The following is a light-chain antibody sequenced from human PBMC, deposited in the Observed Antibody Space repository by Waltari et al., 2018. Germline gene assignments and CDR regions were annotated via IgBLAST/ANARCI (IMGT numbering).Light chain of an antibody. J-gene: IGKJ1*01. CDR1: QSVGRS. V-gene: IGKV3-20*01. CDR3: QHYVRLPGT. Sequence: EIVLTQSPGTLSLSPVDIATISCRASQSVGRSLSWYQQKPGQAPRLLIYGASSRATGVPDRFSGSGSGTDFSLTISRREPEDFAVYDCQHYVRLPGTFGQGTKVEIK. CDR2: GAS.